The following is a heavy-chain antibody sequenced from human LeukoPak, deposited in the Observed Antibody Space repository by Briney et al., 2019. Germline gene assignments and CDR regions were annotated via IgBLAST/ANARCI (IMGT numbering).Heavy chain of an antibody. J-gene: IGHJ4*02. CDR2: ISSSSSYI. D-gene: IGHD1-1*01. V-gene: IGHV3-21*01. CDR1: GFTFSSYS. Sequence: GGSLRLSCAASGFTFSSYSMNWVRQAPGKGLEWVSSISSSSSYIHYADSVRGRFTISRDNAKNSLFLQMNSLRGEDTAVYYCARCTTGKTFGSLREIKKSREIDYWGQGTLVTASS. CDR3: ARCTTGKTFGSLREIKKSREIDY.